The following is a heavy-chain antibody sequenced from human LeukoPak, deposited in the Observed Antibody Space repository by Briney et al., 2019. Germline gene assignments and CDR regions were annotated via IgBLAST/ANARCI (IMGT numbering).Heavy chain of an antibody. J-gene: IGHJ4*02. Sequence: GRSLRLSCAASGFTFSNYAMHWVRQAPGKGLEWVAIISYDGSNTYYADSVKGRFTISRDNSKNTLSLQMNSLRVEDTALYYCARVVRTRWLQLTIDYWGQGTLVTASS. CDR2: ISYDGSNT. V-gene: IGHV3-30*04. D-gene: IGHD5-24*01. CDR3: ARVVRTRWLQLTIDY. CDR1: GFTFSNYA.